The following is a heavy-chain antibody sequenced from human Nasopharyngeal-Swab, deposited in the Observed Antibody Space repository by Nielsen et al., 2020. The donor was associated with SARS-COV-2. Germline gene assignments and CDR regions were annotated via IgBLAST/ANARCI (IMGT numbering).Heavy chain of an antibody. J-gene: IGHJ4*02. V-gene: IGHV3-74*01. CDR2: INSDGRTK. D-gene: IGHD1-14*01. CDR3: GRAGSYRIDY. Sequence: GEALKMSWVASGFTFSSYWMQWVRQPPGKGLEWVARINSDGRTKDHADSLQGRFTIARDNAKNEVYLQLNGLRDEDTAVYYCGRAGSYRIDYWGQGTLVTVSS. CDR1: GFTFSSYW.